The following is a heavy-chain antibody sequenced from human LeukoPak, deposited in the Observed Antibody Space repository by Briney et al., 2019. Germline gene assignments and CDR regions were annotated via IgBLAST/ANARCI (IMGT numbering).Heavy chain of an antibody. CDR1: GGSISSSSYY. V-gene: IGHV4-39*01. D-gene: IGHD6-13*01. J-gene: IGHJ4*02. Sequence: SETLSLTCTVSGGSISSSSYYWGWIRQPPGKGLEWIGYIYYSGSSYYNPSLKSRVTISVDTSKNQFSLNLSSVTAADTALYHCARHTPRTAAAGHVDFWGQGTLVTVSA. CDR3: ARHTPRTAAAGHVDF. CDR2: IYYSGSS.